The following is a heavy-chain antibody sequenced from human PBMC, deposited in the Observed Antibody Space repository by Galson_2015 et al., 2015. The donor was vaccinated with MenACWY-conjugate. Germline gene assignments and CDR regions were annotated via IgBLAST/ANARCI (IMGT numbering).Heavy chain of an antibody. CDR2: INSDGSST. J-gene: IGHJ4*02. CDR3: ARDWIWGDCGGDCYPLFDY. CDR1: GFTFSSYW. Sequence: SLRLSCAASGFTFSSYWMHWVRQAPGKGLVWVSRINSDGSSTSYADSVKGRFTISRDNAKNTLYLQMNSLRAEDTAVYYCARDWIWGDCGGDCYPLFDYWGQGTLVTVSS. V-gene: IGHV3-74*01. D-gene: IGHD2-21*02.